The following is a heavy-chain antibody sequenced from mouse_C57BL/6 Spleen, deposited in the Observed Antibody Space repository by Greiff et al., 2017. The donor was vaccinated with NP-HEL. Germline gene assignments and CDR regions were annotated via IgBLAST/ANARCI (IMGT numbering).Heavy chain of an antibody. CDR2: IDPSDSET. CDR3: ARSPDYGSSYGAMDY. D-gene: IGHD1-1*01. V-gene: IGHV1-52*01. Sequence: QVQLQQPGAELVRPGSSVKLSCKASGYTFTSYWMHWVKQRPIQGLEWIGNIDPSDSETHYNQKFKDKATLTVAKSSSTAYMQLSSLTSEDSAVYYCARSPDYGSSYGAMDYWGQGTSVTVSS. J-gene: IGHJ4*01. CDR1: GYTFTSYW.